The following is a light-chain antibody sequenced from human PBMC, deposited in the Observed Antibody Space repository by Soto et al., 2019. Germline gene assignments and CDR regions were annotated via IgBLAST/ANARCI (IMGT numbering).Light chain of an antibody. Sequence: EIVLTQSPGTLSLSPGERATLSCRASQSVSSSYLAWYQQKPGQAPRLLIYGASNRATGIPDRFSVSASGPDFTLTSSRLEPEDFAVYYCQHYGTSALFGPGTKVDIK. CDR2: GAS. V-gene: IGKV3-20*01. CDR3: QHYGTSAL. J-gene: IGKJ3*01. CDR1: QSVSSSY.